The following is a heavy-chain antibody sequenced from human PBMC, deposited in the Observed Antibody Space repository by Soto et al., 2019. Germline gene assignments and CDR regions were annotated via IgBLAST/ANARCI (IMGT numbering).Heavy chain of an antibody. D-gene: IGHD3-10*01. CDR3: ARDDGSDHNPQWFGPYYYYGMDV. V-gene: IGHV1-18*01. CDR2: ISAYNGNT. CDR1: GYTFTSYG. Sequence: EASVKVSCKASGYTFTSYGISWVRQAPGQGLEWMGWISAYNGNTNYAQKLQGRVTMTTDTSTSTAYMELRSLRSDDTAVYYCARDDGSDHNPQWFGPYYYYGMDVWGQGTTVTVSS. J-gene: IGHJ6*02.